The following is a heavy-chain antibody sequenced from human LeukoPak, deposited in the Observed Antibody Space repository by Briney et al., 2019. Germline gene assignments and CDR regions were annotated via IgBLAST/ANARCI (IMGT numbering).Heavy chain of an antibody. J-gene: IGHJ6*03. CDR2: TYYRSKWYN. CDR1: GDSVSSNSAA. Sequence: SQTLSLTCAISGDSVSSNSAAWNWIRQSPSRGLEWLGRTYYRSKWYNDYAVSVKSRITNNPDTSKNQFSLQLNSVTPEDTAVYYCAREVLERRLLTTYYYYMDVWGKGTTVTISS. CDR3: AREVLERRLLTTYYYYMDV. D-gene: IGHD1-1*01. V-gene: IGHV6-1*01.